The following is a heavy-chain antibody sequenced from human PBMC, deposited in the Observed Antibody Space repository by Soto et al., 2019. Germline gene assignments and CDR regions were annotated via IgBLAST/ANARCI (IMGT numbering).Heavy chain of an antibody. J-gene: IGHJ4*02. CDR1: GFPFSSYW. D-gene: IGHD3-22*01. CDR3: VSGGYFFND. Sequence: PGGSLRLSCAASGFPFSSYWMSWVRQAPGKGLEWVANIKPDGSEKYYVDSVKGRFTISRDNAKTSLYLQMNSLRAEDSALYFCVSGGYFFNDWGQGTLVTVSS. V-gene: IGHV3-7*01. CDR2: IKPDGSEK.